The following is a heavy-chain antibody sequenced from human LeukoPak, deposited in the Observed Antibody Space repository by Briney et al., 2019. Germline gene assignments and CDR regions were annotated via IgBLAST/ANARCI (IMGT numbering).Heavy chain of an antibody. CDR3: ARGPLLDYDGGGYYYFDY. V-gene: IGHV4-34*01. CDR2: INHGGRS. J-gene: IGHJ4*02. Sequence: SETLSLTCAVYGGSFSAYYWSWIRQSPGRGLEWVGEINHGGRSNYNPSLKSRVTISVDTSKNQFSLTLRSVTAADTAVYYCARGPLLDYDGGGYYYFDYWGQGTLVTVSS. D-gene: IGHD3-22*01. CDR1: GGSFSAYY.